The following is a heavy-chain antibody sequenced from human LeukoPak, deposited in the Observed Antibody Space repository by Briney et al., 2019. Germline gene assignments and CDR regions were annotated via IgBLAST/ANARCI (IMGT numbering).Heavy chain of an antibody. J-gene: IGHJ4*02. V-gene: IGHV4-39*01. D-gene: IGHD6-19*01. Sequence: SETLSLTCTVSGGSISSSSYYWGWIRQPPGKGLEWIGSIYYSGSTYYNPSLKSRVTISVDTSKNQFSLKLSSVTAADTAVYYCARLYSSGWYLIGTFDYWGQGTLVTVSS. CDR2: IYYSGST. CDR3: ARLYSSGWYLIGTFDY. CDR1: GGSISSSSYY.